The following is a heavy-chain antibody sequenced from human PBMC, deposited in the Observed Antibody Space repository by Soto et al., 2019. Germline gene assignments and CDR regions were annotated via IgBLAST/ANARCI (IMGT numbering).Heavy chain of an antibody. CDR2: INPSGGST. Sequence: QVQMVQSGAEVKKPGASVKVSCKASGYTFTSYYMHWVRQAPGQGLEWMGIINPSGGSTSYAQKFQCRVTMTRDTSTSTVYMELSSLRSEDTAVYYCARDGGPLHPFDYWGQGTLVTVSS. V-gene: IGHV1-46*01. J-gene: IGHJ4*02. CDR1: GYTFTSYY. CDR3: ARDGGPLHPFDY. D-gene: IGHD3-16*01.